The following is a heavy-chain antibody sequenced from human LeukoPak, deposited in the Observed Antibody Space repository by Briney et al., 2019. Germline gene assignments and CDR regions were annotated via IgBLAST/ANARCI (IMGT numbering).Heavy chain of an antibody. D-gene: IGHD5-18*01. CDR3: ASDPGPGLCGYSYGSLDYYYYGMDV. CDR2: IIPILGIA. CDR1: GRTFSSYA. V-gene: IGHV1-69*04. J-gene: IGHJ6*02. Sequence: GASVKVSCKASGRTFSSYAISWVRQAPGQGLEWMGRIIPILGIANYAQKFQGRVTITADKSTSTAYMELSSLRSEDTAVYYCASDPGPGLCGYSYGSLDYYYYGMDVWGQGTTVTVSS.